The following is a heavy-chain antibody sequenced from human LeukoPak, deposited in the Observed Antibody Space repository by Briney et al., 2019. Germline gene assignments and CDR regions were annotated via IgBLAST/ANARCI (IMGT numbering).Heavy chain of an antibody. J-gene: IGHJ6*03. V-gene: IGHV3-33*01. D-gene: IGHD6-13*01. CDR2: IWYDGSNK. Sequence: GGSLRLSCAASGFTFSSYGMHWVRQAPGKGLEWVAVIWYDGSNKYYADSVKGRFTISRDNSKNTLYLQMNSPRAEDTAVYYCARGGRAAAGTYYYYMDVWGKGTTVTVSS. CDR1: GFTFSSYG. CDR3: ARGGRAAAGTYYYYMDV.